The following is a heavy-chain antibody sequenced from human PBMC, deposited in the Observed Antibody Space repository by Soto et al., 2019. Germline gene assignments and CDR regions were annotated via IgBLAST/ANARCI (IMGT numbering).Heavy chain of an antibody. V-gene: IGHV1-8*01. Sequence: QVQLVQSGAEVKKPGASVKVSCKASGYTFTSYDINWVRQATGQGLEWMGWMNPNSGNTGYAQKLQGTVTMTRNTSIITAYMELISLRSDDTAVYYCAREVNYYGMDVWGQGTTVTVSS. J-gene: IGHJ6*02. CDR1: GYTFTSYD. CDR2: MNPNSGNT. CDR3: AREVNYYGMDV.